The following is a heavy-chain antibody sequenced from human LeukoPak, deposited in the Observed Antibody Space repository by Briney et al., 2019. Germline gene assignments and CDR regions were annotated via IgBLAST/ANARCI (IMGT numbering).Heavy chain of an antibody. D-gene: IGHD3-22*01. CDR1: GGSFSGYY. J-gene: IGHJ3*02. CDR3: ARGMYYYDSSGYQRTDDAFDI. V-gene: IGHV4-34*01. Sequence: SETLSLTCAVYGGSFSGYYWSWIRQPPGKGLEWIGEINHSGSTNYNPSLKSRVTISVDTSKNKFSLKLSSVTAADTAVYFCARGMYYYDSSGYQRTDDAFDIWGQGTMVTVSS. CDR2: INHSGST.